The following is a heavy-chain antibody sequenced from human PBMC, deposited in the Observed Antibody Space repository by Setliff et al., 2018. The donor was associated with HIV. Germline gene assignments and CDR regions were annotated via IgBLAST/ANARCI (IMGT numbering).Heavy chain of an antibody. CDR3: ARQGGYSGYGFYYYYYYMDV. CDR1: GGSFSSDSYY. J-gene: IGHJ6*03. V-gene: IGHV4-39*01. D-gene: IGHD5-12*01. CDR2: IYYSGST. Sequence: KPSETLSLTCSVSGGSFSSDSYYWGWIRQPPGKGLEWIGSIYYSGSTYYNPSLKSRVTISVDTSKNQFSLKLSSVTAADTAVYYCARQGGYSGYGFYYYYYYMDVWGKGTTVTVSS.